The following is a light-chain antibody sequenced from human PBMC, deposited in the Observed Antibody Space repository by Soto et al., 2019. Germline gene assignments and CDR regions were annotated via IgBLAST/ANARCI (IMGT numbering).Light chain of an antibody. V-gene: IGKV1-13*02. J-gene: IGKJ4*01. CDR1: QGISSA. CDR2: DAS. Sequence: AIQLTQSPSSLSASVGDRDTITCRASQGISSALAWYQQKPGKALKLLIYDASRLESGVPSRFSGSGSGTDFTLTISSLQPEDFATYYCQQFNSYPALTFGGGTKVEIK. CDR3: QQFNSYPALT.